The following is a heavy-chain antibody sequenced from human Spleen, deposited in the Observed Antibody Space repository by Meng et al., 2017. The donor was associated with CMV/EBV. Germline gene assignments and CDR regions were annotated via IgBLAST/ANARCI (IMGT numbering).Heavy chain of an antibody. Sequence: AETLSLTCAVYGGSFSGYYWRWIRQPPGKGLEWIGEITHSGSTNYNPSLKSRVTISVDTSTNQFSLKLSSVTAADTDVYYCARDRRCARTDCYIDTWGPGSLVTVSS. CDR1: GGSFSGYY. CDR3: ARDRRCARTDCYIDT. D-gene: IGHD2-2*02. CDR2: ITHSGST. V-gene: IGHV4-34*01. J-gene: IGHJ5*02.